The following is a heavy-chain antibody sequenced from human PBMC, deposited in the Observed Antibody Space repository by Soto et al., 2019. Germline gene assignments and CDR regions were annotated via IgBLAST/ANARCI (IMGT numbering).Heavy chain of an antibody. CDR3: ARDWEVVRGGGEYGMDV. CDR2: IYYSGST. CDR1: GGSISSRDCY. V-gene: IGHV4-30-4*01. Sequence: SETLSLTCTVSGGSISSRDCYWSWIRQPPGKGLEWIGNIYYSGSTYYNPSLKSRVTISLDTSKNQFSLRLSSVTAADTAVYYCARDWEVVRGGGEYGMDVWGQGTTVTVSS. J-gene: IGHJ6*02. D-gene: IGHD3-10*01.